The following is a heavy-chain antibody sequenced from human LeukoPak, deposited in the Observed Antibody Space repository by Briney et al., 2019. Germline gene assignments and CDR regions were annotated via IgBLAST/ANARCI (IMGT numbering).Heavy chain of an antibody. V-gene: IGHV4-59*08. CDR3: ARHGGNDILIAYSHPYFDY. J-gene: IGHJ4*02. D-gene: IGHD3-9*01. Sequence: WETLSLTCTVSGGSISSYYWSWIRQPPGKGLKWIGDIYYSGSTNYNPSLKSRVTISVDTSKNQFSLKLSSVTAADTAVYYCARHGGNDILIAYSHPYFDYCGQGTLVTVSS. CDR1: GGSISSYY. CDR2: IYYSGST.